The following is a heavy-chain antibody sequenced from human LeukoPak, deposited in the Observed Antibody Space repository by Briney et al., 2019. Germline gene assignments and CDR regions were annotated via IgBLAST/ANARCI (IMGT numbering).Heavy chain of an antibody. CDR1: GFTFSNYA. D-gene: IGHD4-17*01. CDR3: AEDLGDYVIRYYFDY. J-gene: IGHJ4*02. Sequence: GGSLRLSCAASGFTFSNYAMSWVRQAPGKGLEWVSAISGSGGSTYYADSVKGRFTISRDNSKNTLYLQMNSLRAEDTAVYYCAEDLGDYVIRYYFDYWGQGTLVTVSS. CDR2: ISGSGGST. V-gene: IGHV3-23*01.